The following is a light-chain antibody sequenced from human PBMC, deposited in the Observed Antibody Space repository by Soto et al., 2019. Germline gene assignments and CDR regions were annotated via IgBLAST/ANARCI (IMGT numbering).Light chain of an antibody. V-gene: IGKV3D-15*01. J-gene: IGKJ5*01. CDR1: QRISSN. Sequence: EIVMTQSPDTLSVSPWERATLTCRASQRISSNLAWYQQKPGQAPRLLIYGASTRATGVPARFSGSGSETDFTLTISNLQSEDCAVYYCQHRNNRPFSFGQGTRRRL. CDR3: QHRNNRPFS. CDR2: GAS.